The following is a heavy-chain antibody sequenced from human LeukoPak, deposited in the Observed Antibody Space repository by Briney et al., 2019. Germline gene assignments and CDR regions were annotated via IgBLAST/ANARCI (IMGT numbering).Heavy chain of an antibody. Sequence: GRSLRLSCAASGFTFSSYLMHWVRQAPGKGLEWIGFIRSKAYGGTIEYAASVKGRFTISRDDSKSIGYLQMNSLKTEDTDVYFCTRVTPRGGWIDHWGQGTLVTVSS. V-gene: IGHV3-49*04. J-gene: IGHJ5*02. D-gene: IGHD2-21*02. CDR1: GFTFSSYL. CDR3: TRVTPRGGWIDH. CDR2: IRSKAYGGTI.